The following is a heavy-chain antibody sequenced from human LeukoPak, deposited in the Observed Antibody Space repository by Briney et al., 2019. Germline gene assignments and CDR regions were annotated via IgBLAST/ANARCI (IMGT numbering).Heavy chain of an antibody. CDR1: GFTFSSYA. D-gene: IGHD2-2*01. CDR2: ISYDGSNK. V-gene: IGHV3-30-3*01. J-gene: IGHJ5*02. CDR3: AREAFGYCSSTSCLNWFDP. Sequence: PGGSLRLSCAASGFTFSSYAMHWVRQAPGKGLEWVAVISYDGSNKYYADSVKGRFTISRDNAKNSLYLQMNSLRAEDTAVYYCAREAFGYCSSTSCLNWFDPWGQGTLVTVSS.